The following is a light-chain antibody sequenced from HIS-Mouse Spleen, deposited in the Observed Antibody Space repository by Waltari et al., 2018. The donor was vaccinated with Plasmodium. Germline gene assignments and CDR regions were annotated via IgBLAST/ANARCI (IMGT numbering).Light chain of an antibody. V-gene: IGLV3-10*01. Sequence: SYELTQPPSVSVSPGQTARITCSGDALPKKYAYWYQQKSGQAPVLVSYEDRKRPSGIPAGVSGSSSGKMATLTISGAQVEDEADYYCYSTDSSGNHRVFGGGTKLTVL. J-gene: IGLJ3*02. CDR2: EDR. CDR1: ALPKKY. CDR3: YSTDSSGNHRV.